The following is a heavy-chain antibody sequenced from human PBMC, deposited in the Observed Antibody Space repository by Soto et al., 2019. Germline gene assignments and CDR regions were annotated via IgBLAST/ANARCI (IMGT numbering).Heavy chain of an antibody. J-gene: IGHJ6*03. D-gene: IGHD5-18*01. V-gene: IGHV4-59*01. CDR3: ARDGVDTALYYMDV. CDR2: IYYSGST. CDR1: GGSISSYY. Sequence: SETLSLTCTVSGGSISSYYWSWIRQPPGKGLEWIGYIYYSGSTNYNPSLKSRVTISVDTSKNQFSLKLSSVTAADTAVYYCARDGVDTALYYMDVWGKGTTVTVS.